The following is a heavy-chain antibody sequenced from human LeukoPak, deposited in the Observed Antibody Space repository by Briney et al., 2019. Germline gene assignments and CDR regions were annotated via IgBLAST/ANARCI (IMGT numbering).Heavy chain of an antibody. D-gene: IGHD3-3*01. CDR2: ISAYNGNT. CDR1: GYTFTSYG. CDR3: ARGASKRPYYDFWSGHHYYFDY. Sequence: ASVKVSCKASGYTFTSYGISWVRQAPGQGLEWMGWISAYNGNTNYAQKLHGRVTMTTDASTSTAYIELRSLRSDDTAVYYCARGASKRPYYDFWSGHHYYFDYWGQGTLVTVSS. J-gene: IGHJ4*02. V-gene: IGHV1-18*01.